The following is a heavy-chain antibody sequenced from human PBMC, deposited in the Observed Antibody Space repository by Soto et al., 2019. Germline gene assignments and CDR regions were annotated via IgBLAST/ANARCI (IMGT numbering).Heavy chain of an antibody. D-gene: IGHD5-12*01. CDR2: IWYDGSNK. Sequence: PGGSLRLSCAASGFTFSSYGMHWVRQAPGKGLEWVAVIWYDGSNKYYADSVKGRFTISRDNSKNTLYLQMNSLRAEDTAVYYCSRDGWLKRPLDYWGQGTXVTVSS. CDR1: GFTFSSYG. V-gene: IGHV3-33*01. CDR3: SRDGWLKRPLDY. J-gene: IGHJ4*02.